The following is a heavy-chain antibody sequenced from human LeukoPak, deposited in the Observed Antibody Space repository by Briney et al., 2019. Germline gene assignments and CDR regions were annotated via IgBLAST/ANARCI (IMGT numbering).Heavy chain of an antibody. Sequence: ASVKVSCKASGYTFTSYGISWVRQAPGQGLEWMGWISAYSGNTNYAQKLQGRFTMTTDTSTSTAYMELRSLRSDDAAVYYCARASIAVAKDVDFDYWGQGPLVTVSS. CDR2: ISAYSGNT. V-gene: IGHV1-18*01. CDR3: ARASIAVAKDVDFDY. D-gene: IGHD6-19*01. J-gene: IGHJ4*02. CDR1: GYTFTSYG.